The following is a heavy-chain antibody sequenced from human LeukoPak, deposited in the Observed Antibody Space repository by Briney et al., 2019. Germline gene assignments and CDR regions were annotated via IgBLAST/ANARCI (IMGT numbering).Heavy chain of an antibody. CDR3: VRSDWFDN. J-gene: IGHJ5*02. Sequence: GGSLRLSCAASGFFFSNYGMHWVRQAPGKGLVWVSRVNSGGRFTKYADSVKGRFTISRDNAKNTLYLQMNSLRAEDTAMYYCVRSDWFDNWGQGTLVTVSS. CDR2: VNSGGRFT. CDR1: GFFFSNYG. V-gene: IGHV3-74*03.